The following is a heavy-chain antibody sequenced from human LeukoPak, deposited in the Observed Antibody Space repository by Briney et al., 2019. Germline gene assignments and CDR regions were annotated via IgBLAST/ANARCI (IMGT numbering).Heavy chain of an antibody. CDR2: ISSSGSTI. J-gene: IGHJ4*02. Sequence: GGSLRLSCAVSGITLSNYDMTWVRQAPGKGLEWVSYISSSGSTIYYADSVKGRFTISRDNAKNSLYLQMNSLRAEDTAVYYCALAHMVRGVTPLGYWGQGTLVTVSS. V-gene: IGHV3-11*01. CDR3: ALAHMVRGVTPLGY. D-gene: IGHD3-10*01. CDR1: GITLSNYD.